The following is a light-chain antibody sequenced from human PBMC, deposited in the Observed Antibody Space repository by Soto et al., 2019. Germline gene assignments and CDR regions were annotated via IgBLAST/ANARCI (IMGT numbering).Light chain of an antibody. V-gene: IGKV3D-11*03. J-gene: IGKJ5*01. Sequence: IVLTQSPGTLSLTPGERAILSFRSSQFLSSNFAWHQHIPGQPPWLLIYESNNSATGIPARVRGSRAGTDFTLTISSVEPEDVANYYCHQRKQFGQGTRLEI. CDR1: QFLSSN. CDR2: ESN. CDR3: HQRKQ.